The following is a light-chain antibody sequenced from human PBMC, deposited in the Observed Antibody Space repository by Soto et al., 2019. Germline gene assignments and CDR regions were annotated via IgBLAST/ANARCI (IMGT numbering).Light chain of an antibody. CDR3: SSFTSNRIYV. V-gene: IGLV2-14*03. Sequence: QSALTQPTSVSGSPGQSITISCTGNHNDIGTYDYVSWYQQHPGRAPRLLIHGVTTRPSGISGRFSASKSGLTASLTISGPQPEDEADYYCSSFTSNRIYVFGPGTKLTVL. CDR2: GVT. J-gene: IGLJ1*01. CDR1: HNDIGTYDY.